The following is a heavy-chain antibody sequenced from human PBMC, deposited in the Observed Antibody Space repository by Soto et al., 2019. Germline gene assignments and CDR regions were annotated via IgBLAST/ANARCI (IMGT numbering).Heavy chain of an antibody. CDR2: IYSGGST. V-gene: IGHV3-53*01. D-gene: IGHD4-4*01. Sequence: GSLRLSCAASGFTVSSNYMSWVRQAPGKGLEWVSVIYSGGSTYYADSVKGRFTISRDNSKNTLYLQMNSLRAEDTAVYYCARYDYMTLPPLGWGQGTLVTVSS. CDR3: ARYDYMTLPPLG. J-gene: IGHJ4*02. CDR1: GFTVSSNY.